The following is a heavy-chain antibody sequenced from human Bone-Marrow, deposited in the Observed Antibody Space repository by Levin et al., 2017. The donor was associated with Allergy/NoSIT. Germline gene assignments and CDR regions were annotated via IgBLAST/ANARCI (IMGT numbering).Heavy chain of an antibody. Sequence: PSETLSLTCTVSGGSISSSSYYWGWIRQPPGKGLEWIGSIYYSGSTYYNPSLKSRVTISVDTSKNQFSLKLSSVTAADTAVYYCARDYIFGGSGSYYRLVDLMDVWGQGTTVTVSS. J-gene: IGHJ6*02. CDR1: GGSISSSSYY. D-gene: IGHD3-10*01. CDR2: IYYSGST. V-gene: IGHV4-39*07. CDR3: ARDYIFGGSGSYYRLVDLMDV.